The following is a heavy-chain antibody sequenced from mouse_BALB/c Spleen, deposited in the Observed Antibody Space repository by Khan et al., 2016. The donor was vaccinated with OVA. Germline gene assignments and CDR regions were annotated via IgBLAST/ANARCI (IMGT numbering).Heavy chain of an antibody. CDR1: GFTFSSYA. CDR3: ARPKMKTVVATSYGFFDV. D-gene: IGHD1-1*02. CDR2: LSSGGSYT. J-gene: IGHJ1*01. Sequence: EVMLVESGGGLVQPGGSLKLSCAASGFTFSSYAISWVRQTPEKRLEWVATLSSGGSYTYYPDSVTGRFTISRDTAKNTLYLQMSSLRSEDTAMYYCARPKMKTVVATSYGFFDVWGEGTTVTVAS. V-gene: IGHV5-9-1*01.